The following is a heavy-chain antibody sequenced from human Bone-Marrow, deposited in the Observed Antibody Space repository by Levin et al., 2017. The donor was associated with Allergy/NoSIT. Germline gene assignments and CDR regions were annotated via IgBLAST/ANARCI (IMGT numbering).Heavy chain of an antibody. CDR2: MNPNSGNT. D-gene: IGHD3-3*01. CDR1: GYTFTSYD. CDR3: ATMVYYDFWSGYYG. J-gene: IGHJ4*02. Sequence: ASVKVSCKASGYTFTSYDINWVRQATGQGLEWMGWMNPNSGNTGYAQKFQGRVTMTRNTSISTAYMELSSLRSEDTAVYYCATMVYYDFWSGYYGWGQGTLVTVSS. V-gene: IGHV1-8*01.